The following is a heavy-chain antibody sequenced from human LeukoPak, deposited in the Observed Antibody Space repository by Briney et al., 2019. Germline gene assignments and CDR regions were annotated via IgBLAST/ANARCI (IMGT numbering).Heavy chain of an antibody. V-gene: IGHV3-15*01. J-gene: IGHJ4*02. D-gene: IGHD5-18*01. Sequence: GWSLRLSCAASGFTFSNAWMNWVRQAPGKGLEWVGRIKSKTDGGTTDYAAPVKGRFTISRDDSKNTLYLQMNSLKTEDTAVYYCTTDRGYNYGFNYFAYWGQGTLVTVSS. CDR2: IKSKTDGGTT. CDR1: GFTFSNAW. CDR3: TTDRGYNYGFNYFAY.